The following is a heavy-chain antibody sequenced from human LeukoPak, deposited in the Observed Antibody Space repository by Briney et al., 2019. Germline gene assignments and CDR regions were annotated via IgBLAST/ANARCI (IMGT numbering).Heavy chain of an antibody. V-gene: IGHV3-7*05. D-gene: IGHD2-2*01. CDR3: ARGAGYCSSTGCDGSDWFDS. J-gene: IGHJ5*01. Sequence: GGSLRLSCAASGFIFSRYWMSWVRQAPGKGLEWVANIKQDGSEKYYVDSVKGRFTISRDNAKNSLYLQMNSLRAEDTAVYYCARGAGYCSSTGCDGSDWFDSWGQGALVTVSS. CDR2: IKQDGSEK. CDR1: GFIFSRYW.